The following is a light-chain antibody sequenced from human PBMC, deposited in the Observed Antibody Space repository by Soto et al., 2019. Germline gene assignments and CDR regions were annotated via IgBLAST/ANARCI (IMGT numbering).Light chain of an antibody. CDR2: DVT. CDR3: SSYTSSSTHV. J-gene: IGLJ1*01. Sequence: QSALTQPASVSGSPGQSITISCTGTSSDVGGYNFVSWYQQHPGKVPKVLIYDVTSRPSGVSDRFSGSKSGNTASLATSGLQTEDEGDYYCSSYTSSSTHVFGSGTKLTVL. CDR1: SSDVGGYNF. V-gene: IGLV2-14*03.